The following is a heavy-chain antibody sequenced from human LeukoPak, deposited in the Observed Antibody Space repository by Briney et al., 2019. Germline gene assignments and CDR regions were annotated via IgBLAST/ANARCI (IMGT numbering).Heavy chain of an antibody. CDR3: ARRFDS. J-gene: IGHJ4*02. CDR1: GFSFTAYS. V-gene: IGHV3-48*01. Sequence: GGSLRLSCVASGFSFTAYSMNWVRQAPGRGLEWISYIGPGGDIYYADSVTGRFTVSRDIVKNSLYLQMNGLRVEDTAVYYCARRFDSWGQGTLVTVSS. CDR2: IGPGGDI.